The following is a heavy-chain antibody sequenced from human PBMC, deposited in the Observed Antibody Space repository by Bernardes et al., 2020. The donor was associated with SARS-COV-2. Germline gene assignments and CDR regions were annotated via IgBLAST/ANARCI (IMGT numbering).Heavy chain of an antibody. Sequence: SETLSLTCVVSGYSIISSYYWGWIRQTPGKGLECIGTIYHSGSTYYNPSLKSRVTISVDTSKNQFSLNLSSVTAADTAVYYCTRSSGIAVAEVDYWGQGTLVTVSS. V-gene: IGHV4-38-2*01. CDR2: IYHSGST. CDR1: GYSIISSYY. CDR3: TRSSGIAVAEVDY. J-gene: IGHJ4*02. D-gene: IGHD6-19*01.